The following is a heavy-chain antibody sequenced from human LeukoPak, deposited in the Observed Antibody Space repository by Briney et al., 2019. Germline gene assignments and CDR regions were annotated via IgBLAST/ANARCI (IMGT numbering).Heavy chain of an antibody. Sequence: SVKVSCKASGGTFSSYAISWVRQAPGQGLEWMGGIIPIFGTANYAQKFQGRVTITTDESTSTAYMELSSLRSEDTAVDYCASAQCDFWSGYYIYYYYYMDVWGKGTTVTASS. CDR2: IIPIFGTA. V-gene: IGHV1-69*05. D-gene: IGHD3-3*01. CDR1: GGTFSSYA. CDR3: ASAQCDFWSGYYIYYYYYMDV. J-gene: IGHJ6*03.